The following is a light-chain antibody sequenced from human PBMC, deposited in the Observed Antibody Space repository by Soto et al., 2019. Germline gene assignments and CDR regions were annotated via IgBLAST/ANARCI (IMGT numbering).Light chain of an antibody. CDR1: QSVSSSY. Sequence: EIVLTKSPGTLSLSPGERTTLSCRASQSVSSSYLAWYQQKPGQAPRLLISDASTRATGIPARFSGSGSGTEFTLTVSSLQSEDFAVYYCQQYIKWPITFGQGTKVDIK. J-gene: IGKJ1*01. CDR2: DAS. V-gene: IGKV3-15*01. CDR3: QQYIKWPIT.